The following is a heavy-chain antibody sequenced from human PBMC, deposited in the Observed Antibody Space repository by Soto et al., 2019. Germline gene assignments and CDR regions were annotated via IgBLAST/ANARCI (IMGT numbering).Heavy chain of an antibody. V-gene: IGHV1-18*01. CDR2: ISAYNGNT. CDR1: GYTFTSYG. CDR3: AGHSSGVPGYYYGMDV. D-gene: IGHD3-22*01. Sequence: ASVKVCCKASGYTFTSYGISWVRQAPGQGLEWMGWISAYNGNTNYAQKFQGRVTITADESTNTAYMELSSLRSEDTAVYYCAGHSSGVPGYYYGMDVWGQGTTVTVSS. J-gene: IGHJ6*02.